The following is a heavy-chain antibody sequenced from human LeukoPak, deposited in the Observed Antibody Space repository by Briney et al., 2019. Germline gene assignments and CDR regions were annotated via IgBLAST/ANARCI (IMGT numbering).Heavy chain of an antibody. D-gene: IGHD3-3*01. V-gene: IGHV3-11*01. CDR1: GFTFSDYY. J-gene: IGHJ4*02. CDR2: ISSSGSTI. CDR3: ASQEWSDGSYFDY. Sequence: PGGSLRLPCAASGFTFSDYYMSWIRQAPGKGLEWVSYISSSGSTIYYADSVKGRFTISRDNAKNSLYLQMNSLRAEDTAVYYCASQEWSDGSYFDYWGQGTLVTVSS.